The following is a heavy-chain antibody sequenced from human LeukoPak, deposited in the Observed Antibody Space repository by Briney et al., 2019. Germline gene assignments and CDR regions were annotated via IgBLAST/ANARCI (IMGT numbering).Heavy chain of an antibody. CDR3: ARDLRSMIVVAARYYFDY. CDR2: IYYSGST. J-gene: IGHJ4*02. Sequence: SETLSLTCTVSGGSISSYYWSWIRQPPGKGLEWIGYIYYSGSTNYNPSLKSRVTISVDTSKNQFSLKLSSVTAADTAVYYCARDLRSMIVVAARYYFDYWGQGTLVTVSS. D-gene: IGHD3-22*01. V-gene: IGHV4-59*12. CDR1: GGSISSYY.